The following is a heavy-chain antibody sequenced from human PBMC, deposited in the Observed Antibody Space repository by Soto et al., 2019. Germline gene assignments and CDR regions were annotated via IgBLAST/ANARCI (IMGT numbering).Heavy chain of an antibody. V-gene: IGHV1-69*01. CDR3: ARGVTANYMGGDAFEI. Sequence: QVLLVQSGAEVKKPGSSVKVSCKTSGGTFSSYTVSWVRQAPGQGLEYLGGVVPVLGTATYAEKFQGRLTITADESTGAAYMQLSSLRSDDTAVYFCARGVTANYMGGDAFEIWGQGTLVTVSS. D-gene: IGHD3-16*01. CDR1: GGTFSSYT. J-gene: IGHJ3*02. CDR2: VVPVLGTA.